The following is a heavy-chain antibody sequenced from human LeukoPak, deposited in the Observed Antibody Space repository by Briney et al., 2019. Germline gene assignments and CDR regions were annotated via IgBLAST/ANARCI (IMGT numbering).Heavy chain of an antibody. CDR1: GGSISSSNW. D-gene: IGHD3-10*01. V-gene: IGHV4-4*02. J-gene: IGHJ4*02. Sequence: SETLSLTCAVSGGSISSSNWWSWVRQPPGKGLEWIGEIYHSGSTNYNPTLKSRVTISVDKSKNQFSLKLSSVTAADTAVYYCARGLTMVRGVRPFDYWGQGTLVTVSS. CDR3: ARGLTMVRGVRPFDY. CDR2: IYHSGST.